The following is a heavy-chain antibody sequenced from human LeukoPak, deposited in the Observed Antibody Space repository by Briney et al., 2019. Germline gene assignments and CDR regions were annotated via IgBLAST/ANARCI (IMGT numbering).Heavy chain of an antibody. Sequence: PGGSLRLSCAASGFTVSSNYMSWVRQAPGKGLEWVSVIYSGGSTYYADSVKGRFTISRDNSKSTLYIQMNSLRAEDTAVYYCARVLRYCSGGNCYSGGLGYMDVWGKGTTVTISS. CDR1: GFTVSSNY. J-gene: IGHJ6*03. CDR3: ARVLRYCSGGNCYSGGLGYMDV. D-gene: IGHD2-15*01. CDR2: IYSGGST. V-gene: IGHV3-53*01.